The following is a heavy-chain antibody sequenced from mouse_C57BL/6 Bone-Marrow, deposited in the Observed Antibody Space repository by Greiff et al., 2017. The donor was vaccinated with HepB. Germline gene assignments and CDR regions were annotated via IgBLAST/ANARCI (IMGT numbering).Heavy chain of an antibody. CDR3: ARRGVATRAMDY. CDR2: IYPGDGDT. D-gene: IGHD1-1*01. CDR1: GYAFSSYW. Sequence: QVQLQQSGAELVKPGASVKISCKASGYAFSSYWMNWVKQRPGKGLEWIGQIYPGDGDTNYNGKFKGKATLTADNSSSTAYMQLSSLTSEDSAVYFCARRGVATRAMDYWGQGTSVTVSS. J-gene: IGHJ4*01. V-gene: IGHV1-80*01.